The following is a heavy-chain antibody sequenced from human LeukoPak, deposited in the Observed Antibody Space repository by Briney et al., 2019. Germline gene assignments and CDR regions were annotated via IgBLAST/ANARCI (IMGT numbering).Heavy chain of an antibody. CDR3: AAHWAQQVVSDY. J-gene: IGHJ4*02. CDR2: ISYDGKNK. V-gene: IGHV3-30*03. CDR1: GFTFSRYG. D-gene: IGHD6-13*01. Sequence: PGGSLRLSCAASGFTFSRYGMHWVRQAPGKGLEWVAVISYDGKNKYYADSVKGRFTISRDNPKKKLYLQMNNLRAEYTAIYYCAAHWAQQVVSDYWGQGPLVTVSS.